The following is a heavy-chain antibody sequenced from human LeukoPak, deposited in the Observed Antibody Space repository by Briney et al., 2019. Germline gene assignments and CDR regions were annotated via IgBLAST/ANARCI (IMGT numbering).Heavy chain of an antibody. J-gene: IGHJ3*02. CDR1: GFTFSSYV. Sequence: PGGSLRLSCAASGFTFSSYVMHWVRQAPGKGLEWVAVIWYDGSNKYYADSVKGRFTISRDNSKNTLYLQMNSLKAEDTAVYYCARKNTQDAFDIWGQGTMVTVSS. D-gene: IGHD2-15*01. V-gene: IGHV3-33*01. CDR2: IWYDGSNK. CDR3: ARKNTQDAFDI.